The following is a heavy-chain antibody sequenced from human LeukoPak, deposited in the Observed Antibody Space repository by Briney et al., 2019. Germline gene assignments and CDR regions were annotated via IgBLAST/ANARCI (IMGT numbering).Heavy chain of an antibody. J-gene: IGHJ4*02. D-gene: IGHD3-22*01. CDR2: IRYDGSNK. CDR3: AKIAIYYDSSGPKDY. V-gene: IGHV3-30*02. CDR1: GFTFSSYG. Sequence: GGSLRLSCAASGFTFSSYGMHWVRQAPGKGLEWGAFIRYDGSNKYYADSVKGRFTISRDNSKNTLYLQMNSLRAEDTAVYYCAKIAIYYDSSGPKDYWGQGTLVTVSS.